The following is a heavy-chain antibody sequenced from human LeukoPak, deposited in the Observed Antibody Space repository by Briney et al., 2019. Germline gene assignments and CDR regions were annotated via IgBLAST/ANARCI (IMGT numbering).Heavy chain of an antibody. CDR3: ARTGRGYYESSGPFDY. CDR2: IYPGDSDA. D-gene: IGHD3-22*01. V-gene: IGHV5-51*01. J-gene: IGHJ4*02. CDR1: GYSFSSYW. Sequence: GESLKISCQGSGYSFSSYWIGWVRQMPGKGLEWMGIIYPGDSDATYSPSFQGLVTISADKSISTAYLQWSSLKASDTAMFYCARTGRGYYESSGPFDYWGQGTLVTVSS.